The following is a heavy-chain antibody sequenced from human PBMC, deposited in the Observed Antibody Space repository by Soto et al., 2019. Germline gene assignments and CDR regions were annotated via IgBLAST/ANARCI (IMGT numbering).Heavy chain of an antibody. CDR1: GGSFSGHY. Sequence: QVQLQQWGAGLLKPSETLSLTCAVYGGSFSGHYWSWIRHPPGKGMEWIWEIYHSGSMNPNPPLKVPDTLSANHPKHRFPLGLDLVAAAEQAVYYCAGGGGGGPHYYGMDVWGQGTTVTVSS. D-gene: IGHD2-15*01. V-gene: IGHV4-34*01. CDR2: IYHSGSM. CDR3: AGGGGGGPHYYGMDV. J-gene: IGHJ6*02.